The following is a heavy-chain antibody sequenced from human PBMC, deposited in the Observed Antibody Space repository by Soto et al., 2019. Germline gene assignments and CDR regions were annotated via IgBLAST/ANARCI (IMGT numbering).Heavy chain of an antibody. V-gene: IGHV4-59*01. CDR3: ARVRRSSGRMDAADI. CDR2: IDYSGST. J-gene: IGHJ3*02. CDR1: GGSIGTYY. Sequence: SETLSLTCTVSGGSIGTYYWTWVRQPPGKRLEWIGCIDYSGSTSYNPPLKSRLTISIDTSKNQFSLNVNSVAAADTAVYYCARVRRSSGRMDAADIWGQGTMVTVSS. D-gene: IGHD1-26*01.